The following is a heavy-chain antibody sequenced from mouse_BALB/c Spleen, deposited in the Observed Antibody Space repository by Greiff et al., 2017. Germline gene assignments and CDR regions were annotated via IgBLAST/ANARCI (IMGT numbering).Heavy chain of an antibody. CDR1: GYSITSDYA. Sequence: EVQLQQSGPGLVKPSQSLSLTCTVTGYSITSDYAWNWIRQFPGNKLEWMGYISYSGSTSYNPSLKSRISITRDTSKNQFFLQLNSVTTEDTATYYCARCYYYAMDYWGQGTSVTVSS. V-gene: IGHV3-2*02. CDR2: ISYSGST. CDR3: ARCYYYAMDY. J-gene: IGHJ4*01.